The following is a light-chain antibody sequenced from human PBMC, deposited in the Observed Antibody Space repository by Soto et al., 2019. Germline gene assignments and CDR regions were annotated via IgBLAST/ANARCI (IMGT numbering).Light chain of an antibody. Sequence: QSALTQPPSASGSPGQSVTISCTGTNSDVGGYNYVSWYQQYPGKAPTLIIYEVNERPSGVPDRFSGSKSGNTASLTVSGLQTADEADYYCSSYAGSNWYVFGTGTKVTVL. CDR3: SSYAGSNWYV. CDR1: NSDVGGYNY. CDR2: EVN. J-gene: IGLJ1*01. V-gene: IGLV2-8*01.